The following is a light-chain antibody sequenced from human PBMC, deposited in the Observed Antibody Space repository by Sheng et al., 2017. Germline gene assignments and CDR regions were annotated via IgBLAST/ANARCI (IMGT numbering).Light chain of an antibody. CDR1: QSVSSNY. V-gene: IGKV3-20*01. J-gene: IGKJ3*01. CDR2: GAS. Sequence: EIVLTQSPGTLSLSPGERATLSCRASQSVSSNYLAWYQQRPGQAPRLLIYGASSRATGIPDRFSGSGSGTDFTLTISRLEPEDFAVYYCQQSGSSPFTFGPGTTVDIK. CDR3: QQSGSSPFT.